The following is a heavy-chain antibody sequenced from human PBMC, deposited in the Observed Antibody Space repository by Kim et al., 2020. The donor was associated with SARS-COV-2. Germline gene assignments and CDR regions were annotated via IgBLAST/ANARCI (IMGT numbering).Heavy chain of an antibody. V-gene: IGHV4-59*08. J-gene: IGHJ6*02. CDR3: ARHGFGSRFFYGLGV. Sequence: SETLSLTCTVSGDSISQYYWSWIRQPPGKGLEWIGYIYYTGSTSYNPSLKSRVTISVDTSKNQFLLKLNSVTAADTAAHFCARHGFGSRFFYGLGVWCQG. D-gene: IGHD3-10*01. CDR1: GDSISQYY. CDR2: IYYTGST.